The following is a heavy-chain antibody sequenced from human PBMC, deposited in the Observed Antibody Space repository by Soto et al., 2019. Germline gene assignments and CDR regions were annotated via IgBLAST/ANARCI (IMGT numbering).Heavy chain of an antibody. J-gene: IGHJ4*02. V-gene: IGHV1-18*01. Sequence: ASVKVSCKASGYTFTSYGISWVRQAPGQGLEWMGWISAYNGNTNYAQKLQGRVTMTTDTSTSTAYMELRSLRSEDTAVYYCANSREYCSGGSCYYYFDYWGQGTLVTVSS. CDR2: ISAYNGNT. CDR1: GYTFTSYG. CDR3: ANSREYCSGGSCYYYFDY. D-gene: IGHD2-15*01.